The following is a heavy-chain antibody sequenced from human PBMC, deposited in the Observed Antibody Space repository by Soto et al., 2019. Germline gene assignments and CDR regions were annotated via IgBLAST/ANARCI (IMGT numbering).Heavy chain of an antibody. V-gene: IGHV3-30-3*01. CDR3: ARTIVPAAILLYYYYGMDV. D-gene: IGHD2-2*02. CDR2: ISYDGSNK. CDR1: GFTFSSYA. J-gene: IGHJ6*02. Sequence: QVQLVESGGGVVQPGRSLRLSCAASGFTFSSYAMHWVRQAPGKGLEWVAVISYDGSNKYYTDSVKGRFTISRDNSKNTLYLQMNSLRAEDTAVYYCARTIVPAAILLYYYYGMDVWGQATTVTVSS.